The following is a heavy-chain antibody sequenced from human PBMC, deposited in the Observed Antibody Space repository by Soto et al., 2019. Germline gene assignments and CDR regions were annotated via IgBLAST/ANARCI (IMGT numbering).Heavy chain of an antibody. CDR3: VRAGGSYGHGPLGF. J-gene: IGHJ4*02. Sequence: EVHLVQSGGGLVQPGGSLRLSCAASGFAVSDHYMTWVRQVPGKGLEWVSVIYSGGSTYYADSVRGRFTISRDNSKNTLYLQMNSLGAEDTAVYYCVRAGGSYGHGPLGFWGQGTRVTVSS. V-gene: IGHV3-66*01. D-gene: IGHD4-17*01. CDR1: GFAVSDHY. CDR2: IYSGGST.